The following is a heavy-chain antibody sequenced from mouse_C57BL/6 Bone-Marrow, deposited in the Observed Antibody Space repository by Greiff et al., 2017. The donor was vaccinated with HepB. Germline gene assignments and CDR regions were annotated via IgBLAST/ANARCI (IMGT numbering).Heavy chain of an antibody. Sequence: DVKLVESGGGLVQPGGSMKLSCVASGFTFSNYWMNWVRQSPEKGLEWVAQIRLKSDNYATHYAESVKGRFTISRDDSKSSVYLQMNNLRAEDTGIYYCTVGLEGFAYWGQGTLVTVSA. CDR2: IRLKSDNYAT. CDR1: GFTFSNYW. J-gene: IGHJ3*01. CDR3: TVGLEGFAY. V-gene: IGHV6-3*01. D-gene: IGHD4-1*01.